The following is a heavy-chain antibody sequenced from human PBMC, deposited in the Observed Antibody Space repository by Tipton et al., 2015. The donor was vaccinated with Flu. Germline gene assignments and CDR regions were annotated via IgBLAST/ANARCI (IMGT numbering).Heavy chain of an antibody. D-gene: IGHD1-26*01. CDR2: INPSGTTK. V-gene: IGHV3-48*03. Sequence: SLRLSCAVSGFTFSDYEMNWVRQAPGKGLEWVSHINPSGTTKYYADAVKGRFAISRDNAKNSLSLQMNSLRAEDAAVYYCAQDNGLVGEKSDYWGQATLV. J-gene: IGHJ4*02. CDR3: AQDNGLVGEKSDY. CDR1: GFTFSDYE.